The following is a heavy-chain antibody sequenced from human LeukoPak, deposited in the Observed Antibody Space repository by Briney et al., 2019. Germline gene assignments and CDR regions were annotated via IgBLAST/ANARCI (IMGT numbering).Heavy chain of an antibody. CDR2: ISISGGST. V-gene: IGHV3-23*01. Sequence: GGSLRLSCAASGFTFNSYAMSWVRQAPGRGLEWVSGISISGGSTYYADSVKGRFTISRDNSKNMLFLQMNSLRAEDTAVYYCAKDSSNIMGARLDYWGQGTLVTVSS. J-gene: IGHJ4*02. D-gene: IGHD1-26*01. CDR3: AKDSSNIMGARLDY. CDR1: GFTFNSYA.